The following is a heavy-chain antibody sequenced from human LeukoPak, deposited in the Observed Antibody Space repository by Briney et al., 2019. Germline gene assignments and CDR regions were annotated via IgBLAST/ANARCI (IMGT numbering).Heavy chain of an antibody. CDR2: INEDGREK. CDR1: GFTFRSYW. J-gene: IGHJ4*02. CDR3: ARXAAPGTXDY. Sequence: PGGSLRLSCAASGFTFRSYWMSWVRQTPGKGLEWVANINEDGREKYYVDSVKGRFTISRDNAKNSLYLQMNSLRVEDTAVYYCARXAAPGTXDYWGQGTLVT. V-gene: IGHV3-7*01. D-gene: IGHD6-13*01.